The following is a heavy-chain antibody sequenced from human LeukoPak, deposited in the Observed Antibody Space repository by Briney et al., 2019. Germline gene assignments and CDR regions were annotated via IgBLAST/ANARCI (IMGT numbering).Heavy chain of an antibody. J-gene: IGHJ4*02. Sequence: GGSLRLSCAASGFTFSDFYMTWIRQAPGKGLEWVSYISSSSSYTNYADSVEGRFTISRDNAKNSLYLQTKSLRAEDTAVYYCARGQADFDSWGQGTLVTVSS. V-gene: IGHV3-11*06. CDR3: ARGQADFDS. CDR1: GFTFSDFY. CDR2: ISSSSSYT.